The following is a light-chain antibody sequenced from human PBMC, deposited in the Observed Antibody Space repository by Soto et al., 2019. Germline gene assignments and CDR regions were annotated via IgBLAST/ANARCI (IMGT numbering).Light chain of an antibody. V-gene: IGLV2-11*01. J-gene: IGLJ2*01. CDR2: DVC. CDR3: CSYAGTYTVV. Sequence: QSVLTQPRSVSGSPGQSVTISCTGTSSDVGGYNYVSWYQQNPGKAPKLMIYDVCKRPSGVPNHFSGSKSGNTASLTISGLQAEDEADYYCCSYAGTYTVVFGGGTKLTVL. CDR1: SSDVGGYNY.